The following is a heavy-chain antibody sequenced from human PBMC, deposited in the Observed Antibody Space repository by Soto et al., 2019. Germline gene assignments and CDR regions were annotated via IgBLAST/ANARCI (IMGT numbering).Heavy chain of an antibody. V-gene: IGHV4-59*01. J-gene: IGHJ5*02. CDR2: IYYSGST. D-gene: IGHD6-13*01. CDR1: GGSISSYY. CDR3: ARAGHIAAAGGWFDP. Sequence: SETLSLTCTVSGGSISSYYWSWIRQPPGKGLEWIGYIYYSGSTNYNPSLKSRVTISVDTSKNQFSLKLSSVTAADTAVYYCARAGHIAAAGGWFDPWGQGTLVTVSS.